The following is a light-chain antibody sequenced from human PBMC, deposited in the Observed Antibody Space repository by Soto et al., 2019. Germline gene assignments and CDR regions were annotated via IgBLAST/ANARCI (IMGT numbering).Light chain of an antibody. J-gene: IGKJ1*01. CDR1: QSVISSY. CDR2: GAS. V-gene: IGKV3-20*01. CDR3: QQYDNWPT. Sequence: EIVLTQSPGTLSLSPGERATLSCRASQSVISSYLAWYQQKPGQAPRLLIYGASSRATGIPDRFSGSGSGTEFTLTISSLQSEDFAVYYCQQYDNWPTFGQGTKVDI.